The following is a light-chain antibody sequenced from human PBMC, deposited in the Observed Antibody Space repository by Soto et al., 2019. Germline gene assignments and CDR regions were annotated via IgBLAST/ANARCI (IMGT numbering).Light chain of an antibody. Sequence: QSVLTQPASVSGSPGQSIAISCTGTSSDVGGYSYVSWCQQQPGKAPKLVISDVSNRPSGVSDRFSGSKSGNTASLTISGLQTEDEADYYCASYTTSSTYVFGTGTKVTV. J-gene: IGLJ1*01. CDR2: DVS. V-gene: IGLV2-14*01. CDR1: SSDVGGYSY. CDR3: ASYTTSSTYV.